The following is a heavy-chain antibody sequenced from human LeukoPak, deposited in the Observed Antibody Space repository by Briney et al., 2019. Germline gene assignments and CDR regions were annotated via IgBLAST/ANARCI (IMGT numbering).Heavy chain of an antibody. J-gene: IGHJ4*02. V-gene: IGHV3-23*01. D-gene: IGHD5-12*01. CDR3: AKDGAWLRFDD. CDR2: ISPGGGPT. CDR1: GFPFSSHG. Sequence: GGSLRLSCAGSGFPFSSHGMNWVRQAPGKGLEWVSGISPGGGPTYYADSVRGRFTISRDDSKNTLYLQMKNLRAEDTAVYYCAKDGAWLRFDDWGQGTLVTVSS.